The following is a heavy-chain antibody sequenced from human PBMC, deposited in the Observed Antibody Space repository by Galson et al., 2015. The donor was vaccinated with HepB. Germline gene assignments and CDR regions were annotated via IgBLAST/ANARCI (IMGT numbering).Heavy chain of an antibody. Sequence: SLRLSCAASGFTFSSYAMHWVRQAPGKGLEWVAVISYDGSNKYYADPVKGRFTISRDNSKNTLYLQMNSLRAEDTAVYYCARDFLSRDHYYYGMDVWGQGATVTVSS. CDR2: ISYDGSNK. CDR1: GFTFSSYA. V-gene: IGHV3-30-3*01. CDR3: ARDFLSRDHYYYGMDV. D-gene: IGHD2/OR15-2a*01. J-gene: IGHJ6*02.